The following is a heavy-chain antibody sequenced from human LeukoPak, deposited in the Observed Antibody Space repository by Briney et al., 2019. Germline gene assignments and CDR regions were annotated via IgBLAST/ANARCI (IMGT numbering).Heavy chain of an antibody. J-gene: IGHJ5*02. CDR2: ISAYNGNT. V-gene: IGHV1-18*01. Sequence: ASVKVSCKASGYTFTNYAISWVRQAPGQGLEWMGWISAYNGNTNYAQNLQGRVTMTTDTSTSTAYMELRSLRSDDTAVYYCARGTLNGFWSSTWGQGTLVTVSS. D-gene: IGHD3-3*01. CDR3: ARGTLNGFWSST. CDR1: GYTFTNYA.